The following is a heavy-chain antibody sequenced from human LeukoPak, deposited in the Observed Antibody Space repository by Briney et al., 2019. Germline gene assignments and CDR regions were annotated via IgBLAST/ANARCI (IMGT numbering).Heavy chain of an antibody. CDR2: IGYSSYI. Sequence: SGGSLRLSCAASGFTFSSSGMHWVRQAPGKGLEWVSSIGYSSYIYYADSVKGRFTISRDNAKSSLYLQLNSLRAEDTAVYYCARGATVITPPLDYWGQGTLVTVSS. CDR3: ARGATVITPPLDY. V-gene: IGHV3-21*01. D-gene: IGHD4-23*01. CDR1: GFTFSSSG. J-gene: IGHJ4*02.